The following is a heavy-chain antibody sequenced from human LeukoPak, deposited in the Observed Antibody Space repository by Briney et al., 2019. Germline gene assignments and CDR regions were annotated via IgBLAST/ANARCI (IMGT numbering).Heavy chain of an antibody. J-gene: IGHJ4*02. CDR3: ASHYYDFWSGYPEPSFDY. D-gene: IGHD3-3*01. Sequence: PSETLSLTCTVSGGSISSYYWSWIRQPPGKGLEWIGEINHSGSTNYNPSLKSRVTISVDTSKNQFSLKLSSVTAADTAVYYCASHYYDFWSGYPEPSFDYWGQGTLVTVSS. CDR1: GGSISSYY. CDR2: INHSGST. V-gene: IGHV4-34*01.